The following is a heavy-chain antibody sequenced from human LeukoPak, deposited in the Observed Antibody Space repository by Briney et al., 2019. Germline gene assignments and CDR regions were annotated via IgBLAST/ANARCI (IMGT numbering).Heavy chain of an antibody. CDR3: ATSRGSWPDYFDY. D-gene: IGHD6-13*01. CDR1: GFTFSSYE. J-gene: IGHJ4*02. CDR2: ISTSGSTI. V-gene: IGHV3-48*03. Sequence: GGSLRLSCAASGFTFSSYEMNWVRQAPGKGLDWVSCISTSGSTIYYADSVKGRFTTSRDNAKNSLYLQMNSLRAEDTAVYYCATSRGSWPDYFDYWGQGTLVTVSS.